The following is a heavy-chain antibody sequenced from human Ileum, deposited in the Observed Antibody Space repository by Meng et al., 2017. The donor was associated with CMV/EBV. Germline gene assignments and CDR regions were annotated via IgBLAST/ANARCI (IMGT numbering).Heavy chain of an antibody. J-gene: IGHJ5*02. Sequence: LPEQVPGLVTPSETLSLTCHVSGWSISSSSYDWGWIRQPPGKRLEWIGSIYYRGTTYYNPSLKSRVTMSIDTSTNQFSLNLRSVTAADTAVYYCVRDKDNNYLLDWFDPWGQGTLVTVFS. CDR3: VRDKDNNYLLDWFDP. CDR2: IYYRGTT. CDR1: GWSISSSSYD. D-gene: IGHD4-11*01. V-gene: IGHV4-39*07.